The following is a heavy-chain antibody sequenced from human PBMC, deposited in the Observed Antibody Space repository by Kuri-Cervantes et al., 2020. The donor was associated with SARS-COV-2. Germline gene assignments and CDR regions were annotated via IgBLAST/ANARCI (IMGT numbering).Heavy chain of an antibody. CDR1: GFTFSSYW. V-gene: IGHV3-23*01. CDR3: AKDQRVVPAAIWYFQH. Sequence: GESLKISCEASGFTFSSYWMHWVRQAPGKGLEWVSAISGSGGRTYYADSVKGRFTISRDNSKYTLYLQMNSLRAEDTAVYYCAKDQRVVPAAIWYFQHWGQGTLVTVSS. D-gene: IGHD2-2*02. CDR2: ISGSGGRT. J-gene: IGHJ1*01.